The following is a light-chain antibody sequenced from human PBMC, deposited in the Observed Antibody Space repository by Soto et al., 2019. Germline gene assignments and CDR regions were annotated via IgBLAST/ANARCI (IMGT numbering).Light chain of an antibody. CDR2: DVS. CDR3: NSYTSSSTHV. CDR1: SSDVGAYNY. V-gene: IGLV2-14*01. J-gene: IGLJ1*01. Sequence: QSVLTQPASVSGSLGQSITISCTGTSSDVGAYNYVSWYQQYAGKAPKLMIHDVSNRPSGVSNRFSGSKSGNTASLTISGLQAEDEADYYCNSYTSSSTHVFGTGTKLTVL.